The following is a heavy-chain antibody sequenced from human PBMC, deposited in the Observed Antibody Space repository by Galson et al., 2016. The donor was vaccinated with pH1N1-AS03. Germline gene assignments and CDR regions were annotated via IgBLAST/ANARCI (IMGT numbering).Heavy chain of an antibody. CDR3: VRSDRVITAANTRPEGGDY. V-gene: IGHV4-59*08. D-gene: IGHD2-2*01. Sequence: ETLSLTCTVSGGSINSHYWSWIRQPPGKGLEWIGCIHYSGSTNYNPSLKSRLTISMDTSKNQFSLNLSSVTAADTALYYCVRSDRVITAANTRPEGGDYWGQGTLVTVSS. CDR2: IHYSGST. CDR1: GGSINSHY. J-gene: IGHJ4*02.